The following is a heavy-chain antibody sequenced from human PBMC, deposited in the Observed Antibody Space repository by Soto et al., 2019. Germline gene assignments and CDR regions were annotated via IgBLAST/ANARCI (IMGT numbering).Heavy chain of an antibody. CDR3: ARGPDDYGDYIPFDY. V-gene: IGHV1-18*04. J-gene: IGHJ4*02. CDR1: GYTFTSYG. Sequence: ASVKVSCKASGYTFTSYGISWVRQAPGQGLEWMGWISAYNGNTNYAQKLQGRVTMTTDTSTSTAYMELRSLRSDDTAVYYCARGPDDYGDYIPFDYWGQGTLVTVSS. CDR2: ISAYNGNT. D-gene: IGHD4-17*01.